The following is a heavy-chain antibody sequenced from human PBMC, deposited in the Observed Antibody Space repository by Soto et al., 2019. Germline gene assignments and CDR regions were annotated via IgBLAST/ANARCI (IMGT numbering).Heavy chain of an antibody. CDR1: GGSFSGYY. J-gene: IGHJ4*02. CDR3: ATHLYGDFFYFDY. Sequence: PSETLSLTCAVYGGSFSGYYWSWIRQPPGKGLEWIGEINHSGSTNYNPSLKSRVTISVDTSKNQFSLKLSSVTAADTAVYYCATHLYGDFFYFDYWGQGTLVTVSS. CDR2: INHSGST. V-gene: IGHV4-34*01. D-gene: IGHD4-17*01.